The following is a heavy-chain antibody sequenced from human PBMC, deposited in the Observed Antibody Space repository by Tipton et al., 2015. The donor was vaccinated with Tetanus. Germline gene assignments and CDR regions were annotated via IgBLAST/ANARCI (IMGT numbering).Heavy chain of an antibody. D-gene: IGHD2-2*02. Sequence: SGFTFSDYYMSWIRQAPGKGLEWVSYISSSSSYTNYADSVKGRFTISRDNAKNSLYLQMNSLRAEDTAVYYCATSYTHGYYGMDVWGQGTTVTVSS. CDR1: GFTFSDYY. CDR3: ATSYTHGYYGMDV. V-gene: IGHV3-11*06. CDR2: ISSSSSYT. J-gene: IGHJ6*02.